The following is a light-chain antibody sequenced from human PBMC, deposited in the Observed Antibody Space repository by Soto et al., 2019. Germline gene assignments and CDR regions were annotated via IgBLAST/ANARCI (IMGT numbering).Light chain of an antibody. J-gene: IGLJ1*01. CDR3: SSYTSENAYV. V-gene: IGLV2-14*01. Sequence: QSVLTQPASVAGSPGQSITFSCTGTSSDVCAYNYGSWYQQHPDKAPKLMIYEVSNRHSGVSNRFSGSKSGNTASQTISGLQAEDEADYYSSSYTSENAYVFGTGTKVTAL. CDR2: EVS. CDR1: SSDVCAYNY.